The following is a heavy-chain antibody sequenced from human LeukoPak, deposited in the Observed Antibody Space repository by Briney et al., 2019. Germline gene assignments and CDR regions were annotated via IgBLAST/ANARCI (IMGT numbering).Heavy chain of an antibody. Sequence: PGGSLRLSCAASGFTFSSYGMRWVRQAPGEGLEWVASISGSGGTTYYADSVKGRFTISRDNSKNTLYLHMYSLRAEDTALYYCAKDSALWGQGTLVTVSS. CDR1: GFTFSSYG. CDR2: ISGSGGTT. V-gene: IGHV3-23*01. CDR3: AKDSAL. D-gene: IGHD3-10*01. J-gene: IGHJ4*02.